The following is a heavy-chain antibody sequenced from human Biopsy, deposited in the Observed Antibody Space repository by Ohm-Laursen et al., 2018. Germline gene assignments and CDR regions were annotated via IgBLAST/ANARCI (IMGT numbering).Heavy chain of an antibody. D-gene: IGHD3-16*01. Sequence: SLRLSCAASGLTFSRYSMHWVRQAPGKGLEWVSSISGSSTYIYYADSVKGRFTISRDNAKNSLSLQMNSLRADDTAVYYCATPGAADSWGNYYGMDVWGQGTTVTVSS. CDR3: ATPGAADSWGNYYGMDV. J-gene: IGHJ6*02. V-gene: IGHV3-21*01. CDR2: ISGSSTYI. CDR1: GLTFSRYS.